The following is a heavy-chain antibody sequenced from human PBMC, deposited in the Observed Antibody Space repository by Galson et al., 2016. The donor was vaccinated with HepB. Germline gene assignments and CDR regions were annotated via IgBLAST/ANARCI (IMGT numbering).Heavy chain of an antibody. CDR1: GFTFSSYA. CDR3: AKRYESSGYQYFDF. CDR2: FNTRGDGT. D-gene: IGHD3-22*01. Sequence: SLRLSCATSGFTFSSYAMSWVRQAPGKGLEWVSGFNTRGDGTYYADSVKGRFTISRDNSKSTLYLQMNSLRAEDTAVYYCAKRYESSGYQYFDFRGQATLVTVSS. J-gene: IGHJ4*02. V-gene: IGHV3-23*01.